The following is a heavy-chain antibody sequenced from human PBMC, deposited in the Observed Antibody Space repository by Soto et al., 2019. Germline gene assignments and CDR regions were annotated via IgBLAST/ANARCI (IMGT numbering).Heavy chain of an antibody. V-gene: IGHV1-69*13. CDR1: GGTFSSYA. Sequence: SVKVSCKASGGTFSSYAISWVRQAPGQGLEWMGGIIPIFGTANYAQKFQGRVTITADESTSTAYMELSSLRSEDTAVYYCERDLPTTLGGMHVWGQGTKVTVSS. CDR3: ERDLPTTLGGMHV. D-gene: IGHD1-1*01. CDR2: IIPIFGTA. J-gene: IGHJ6*02.